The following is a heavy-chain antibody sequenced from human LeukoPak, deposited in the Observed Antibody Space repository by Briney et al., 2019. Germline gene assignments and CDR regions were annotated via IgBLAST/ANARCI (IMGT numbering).Heavy chain of an antibody. J-gene: IGHJ4*02. V-gene: IGHV1-2*02. Sequence: GASVKVSCKASGYILSDFYMHWVRHVPGQELEWMGWMNPHSGGTNYAQKFQGRVTMTRDTSISTDYMELTRLTSDDTAIYYCVRDGDGRINFDYWGQGTLVTVSS. CDR1: GYILSDFY. CDR3: VRDGDGRINFDY. CDR2: MNPHSGGT. D-gene: IGHD3-10*01.